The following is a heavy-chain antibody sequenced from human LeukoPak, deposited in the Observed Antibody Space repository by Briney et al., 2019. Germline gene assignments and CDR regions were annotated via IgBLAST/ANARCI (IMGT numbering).Heavy chain of an antibody. D-gene: IGHD3-3*01. Sequence: PSETLSLTCTVSGGSISSYYWSWIRQPPGKGLEWIGYIYYSGSTNYNPSLKSRLTISVDTSKNQFSLKLSSVTAADTAVYYCARGSTIFGVVIVPHAYGMDVWGQGTTVTVSS. V-gene: IGHV4-59*01. CDR2: IYYSGST. CDR1: GGSISSYY. CDR3: ARGSTIFGVVIVPHAYGMDV. J-gene: IGHJ6*02.